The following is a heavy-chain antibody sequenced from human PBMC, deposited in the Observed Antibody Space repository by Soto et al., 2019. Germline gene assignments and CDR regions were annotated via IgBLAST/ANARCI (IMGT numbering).Heavy chain of an antibody. CDR1: GCSISSCSYY. CDR3: ARIRGYSYGSNWFDP. Sequence: SETLSLTCTVSGCSISSCSYYWGWLRQPPGKGLEWIGSIYYSGSTYYNPSLKSRVTISVDTSKNQFSLKLSSVTAADTAVYYCARIRGYSYGSNWFDPWGQGTLVT. CDR2: IYYSGST. V-gene: IGHV4-39*01. J-gene: IGHJ5*02. D-gene: IGHD5-18*01.